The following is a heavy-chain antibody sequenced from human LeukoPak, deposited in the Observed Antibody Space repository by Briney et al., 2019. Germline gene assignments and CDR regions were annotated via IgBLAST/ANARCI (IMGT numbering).Heavy chain of an antibody. J-gene: IGHJ4*02. D-gene: IGHD3-22*01. CDR3: ARKLFDYYDSSGYYLDFDY. V-gene: IGHV1-18*01. CDR1: GYTFTDYG. CDR2: INAYNGNT. Sequence: GASVKVSCKASGYTFTDYGISWVRQAPGQGLEWMGWINAYNGNTNYAQKLQGRVTMTTDTSTSTAYMELRSLRSDDTAVYYCARKLFDYYDSSGYYLDFDYLGQGTLVTVSS.